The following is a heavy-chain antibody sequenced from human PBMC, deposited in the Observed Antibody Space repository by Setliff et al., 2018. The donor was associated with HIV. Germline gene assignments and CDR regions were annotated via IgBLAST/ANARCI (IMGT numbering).Heavy chain of an antibody. V-gene: IGHV1-46*03. CDR2: INPSGGST. Sequence: ASVKVSCKASGYTFPRYYMHWVRQAPGQGLEWMGIINPSGGSTSYAQKFQGRVTMTRDTSTSTVYMELSSLRSEDTAVYYCARDPAVFGLYYYYYMDVWGKGTTVTVSS. CDR1: GYTFPRYY. D-gene: IGHD3-16*01. J-gene: IGHJ6*03. CDR3: ARDPAVFGLYYYYYMDV.